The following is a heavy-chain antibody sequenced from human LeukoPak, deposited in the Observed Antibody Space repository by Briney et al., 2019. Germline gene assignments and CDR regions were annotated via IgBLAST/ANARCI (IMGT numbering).Heavy chain of an antibody. CDR3: AARAGGFRHFDY. D-gene: IGHD3-10*01. J-gene: IGHJ4*02. CDR2: ISDSGGKT. CDR1: GFTFSSYA. Sequence: GGSLRLSCAASGFTFSSYAISWVRQAPGKGLQWVSGISDSGGKTDYADSVKGRFTISRDNAKNTVYLQLNSLRAEDTAVYYCAARAGGFRHFDYWGQGTWVSVSS. V-gene: IGHV3-23*01.